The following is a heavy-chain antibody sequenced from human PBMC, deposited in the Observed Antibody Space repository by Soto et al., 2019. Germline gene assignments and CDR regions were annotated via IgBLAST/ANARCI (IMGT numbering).Heavy chain of an antibody. CDR2: INHSGST. CDR3: ARTKVQAGYYYGMDV. V-gene: IGHV4-34*01. Sequence: SETLSLTCAVYGGSFSGYYWSWIRQPPGKGLEWIGEINHSGSTNYNPSLKSRVTISVDTSKNQFSLKLSSVTAADTAVYYCARTKVQAGYYYGMDVWGQGTTVTVSS. D-gene: IGHD2-2*01. CDR1: GGSFSGYY. J-gene: IGHJ6*02.